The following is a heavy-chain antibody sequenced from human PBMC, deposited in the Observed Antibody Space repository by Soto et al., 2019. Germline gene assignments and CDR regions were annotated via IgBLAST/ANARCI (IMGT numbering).Heavy chain of an antibody. Sequence: PXETLSLTCTVSGGSMSGYYWNWIRQPPGKGLEYIGHIYYIGTTNYNPSLKSRATISVDTSKNQFSLRLTSVTAADTAVYFCARSGSKYGANAFDIWDQGPMVTVSS. CDR3: ARSGSKYGANAFDI. CDR1: GGSMSGYY. J-gene: IGHJ3*02. CDR2: IYYIGTT. V-gene: IGHV4-59*01. D-gene: IGHD5-18*01.